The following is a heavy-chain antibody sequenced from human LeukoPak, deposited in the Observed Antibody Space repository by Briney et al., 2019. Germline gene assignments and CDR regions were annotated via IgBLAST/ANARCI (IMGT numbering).Heavy chain of an antibody. V-gene: IGHV1-8*02. CDR1: GYTFKNYD. CDR2: MNPNSGNT. D-gene: IGHD5-24*01. CDR3: ARATPGGLHGYSFDY. Sequence: GASVKVSCKASGYTFKNYDINWVRQATGQGLEWMGLMNPNSGNTGFAQKFQDRVSMTRDTSINTAYMELTSLRSGDTAVYYCARATPGGLHGYSFDYWGQGTVVTVYS. J-gene: IGHJ4*02.